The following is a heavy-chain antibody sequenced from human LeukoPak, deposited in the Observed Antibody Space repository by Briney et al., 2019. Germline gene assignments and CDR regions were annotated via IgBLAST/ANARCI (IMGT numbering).Heavy chain of an antibody. D-gene: IGHD3-3*01. CDR1: GGSISSSSYY. Sequence: PSETLSFTCTVSGGSISSSSYYWGWIRQPPGKGLEWIGSIYYSGSTYYNPSLKSRVTISVDTSKNQFSLKLSSVTAADTAVYYCARTPYDFWSGYFDYWGQGTLVTVSS. J-gene: IGHJ4*02. V-gene: IGHV4-39*01. CDR3: ARTPYDFWSGYFDY. CDR2: IYYSGST.